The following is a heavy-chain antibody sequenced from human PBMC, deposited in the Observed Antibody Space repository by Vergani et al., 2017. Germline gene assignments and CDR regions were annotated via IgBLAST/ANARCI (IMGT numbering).Heavy chain of an antibody. V-gene: IGHV3-23*01. J-gene: IGHJ6*03. CDR2: ISSSGGNT. D-gene: IGHD4-17*01. CDR1: RFTFSNYA. CDR3: ANSAFSDYSSLHHFYYMDV. Sequence: EVQLLESGGGLVQPGGSLRLSCEASRFTFSNYAMNWVRQAPGKGLEWVSIISSSGGNTYYADSVKGRFTISRDNSKNTLYLQMNSLIAEDTAVYYCANSAFSDYSSLHHFYYMDVWGKGTTVTVSS.